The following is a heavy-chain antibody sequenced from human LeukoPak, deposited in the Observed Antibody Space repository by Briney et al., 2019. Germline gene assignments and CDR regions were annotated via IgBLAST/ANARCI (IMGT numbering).Heavy chain of an antibody. D-gene: IGHD3-9*01. CDR3: AREPGYYDILTGYYM. CDR1: GGSISSSNW. Sequence: PSETLSLTCAVSGGSISSSNWWSWVRQPPGKGLEWIGGIYHSGSTNYNPSLKSRVTISVDKSKNQFSLKLSSVTAADTAVYYCAREPGYYDILTGYYMWGQGTLVTVSS. CDR2: IYHSGST. V-gene: IGHV4-4*02. J-gene: IGHJ4*02.